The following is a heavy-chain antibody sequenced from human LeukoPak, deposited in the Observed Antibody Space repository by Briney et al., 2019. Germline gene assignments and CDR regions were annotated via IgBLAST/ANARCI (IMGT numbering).Heavy chain of an antibody. D-gene: IGHD3-22*01. CDR1: GFTFSDYY. CDR3: ARDAGYYYDSSGYFDY. J-gene: IGHJ4*02. Sequence: GGSLRLSCAASGFTFSDYYMSWIRQAPGKGLEWVSYISSSGSTIYYADSVKGRFTISRDNAKNSLYLQMNSLRAEDTAVYYCARDAGYYYDSSGYFDYWGQGTLVTVSS. V-gene: IGHV3-11*04. CDR2: ISSSGSTI.